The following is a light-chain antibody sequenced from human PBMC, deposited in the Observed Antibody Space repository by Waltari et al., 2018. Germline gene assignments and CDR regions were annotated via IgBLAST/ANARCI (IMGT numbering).Light chain of an antibody. V-gene: IGKV3-15*01. CDR1: QSIATN. J-gene: IGKJ5*01. CDR2: DAS. Sequence: EVVMTQSPATLSVSPGERASLSCRASQSIATNLAWYQQKPGQSPRLLVYDASTRAPSIPARFRGSGSGTEFTLTISSLQSEDSAVYYCQQYNRWPPITFGHGTRLEIK. CDR3: QQYNRWPPIT.